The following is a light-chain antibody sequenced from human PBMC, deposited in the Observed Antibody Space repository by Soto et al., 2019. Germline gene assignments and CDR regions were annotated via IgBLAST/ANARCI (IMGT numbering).Light chain of an antibody. CDR3: QQFGSSTWT. CDR1: QSVTYRY. J-gene: IGKJ1*01. V-gene: IGKV3-20*01. Sequence: ETVLAQSPGTLAWAQGERVDLSCRAGQSVTYRYLAWYQQKAGQDPRLVIYAASTRATGIPDRFSGSVSGTDFNFTIRSLETGDCAVYECQQFGSSTWTVGQLTKVDIK. CDR2: AAS.